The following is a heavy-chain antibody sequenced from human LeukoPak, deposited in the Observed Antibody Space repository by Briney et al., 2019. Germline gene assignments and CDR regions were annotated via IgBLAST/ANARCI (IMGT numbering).Heavy chain of an antibody. V-gene: IGHV3-53*01. Sequence: TGGSLRLSYAASGFTVSSNYMTWVRQAPGKGLEWVSVIYSGGSTYYADSVKGRFTISRDNSKNTLYLQMNSLRAEDTAVYYCAKESSGYYFDYWGQGTLVTVSS. CDR2: IYSGGST. D-gene: IGHD6-19*01. CDR1: GFTVSSNY. J-gene: IGHJ4*02. CDR3: AKESSGYYFDY.